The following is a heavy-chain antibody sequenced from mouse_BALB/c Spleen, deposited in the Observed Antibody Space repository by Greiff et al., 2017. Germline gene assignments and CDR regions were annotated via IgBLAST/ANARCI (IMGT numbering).Heavy chain of an antibody. Sequence: EVMLVESGGGLVQPGGSRKLSCAASGFTFSSFGMHWVRQAPEKGLEWVAYISSGSSTIYYADTVKGRFTISRDNPKNTLFLQMTSLRSEDTAMYYGARSPTSTAMDYWGQGTSVTVSS. CDR2: ISSGSSTI. CDR1: GFTFSSFG. CDR3: ARSPTSTAMDY. J-gene: IGHJ4*01. V-gene: IGHV5-17*02. D-gene: IGHD1-2*01.